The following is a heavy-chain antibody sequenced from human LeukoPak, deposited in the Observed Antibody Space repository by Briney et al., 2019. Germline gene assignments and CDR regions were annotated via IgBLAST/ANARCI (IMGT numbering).Heavy chain of an antibody. Sequence: SETLSLTCTVSGGSISSYYWSWIRRPPGKGLEWIGYIYTSGSNNYNPSLKSRVTISVDTSKNQFSLKLSSVTAADTAVYYCARSPRGGDLNFDYWGQGTLVTVSS. CDR2: IYTSGSN. CDR3: ARSPRGGDLNFDY. J-gene: IGHJ4*02. CDR1: GGSISSYY. D-gene: IGHD3-16*01. V-gene: IGHV4-4*09.